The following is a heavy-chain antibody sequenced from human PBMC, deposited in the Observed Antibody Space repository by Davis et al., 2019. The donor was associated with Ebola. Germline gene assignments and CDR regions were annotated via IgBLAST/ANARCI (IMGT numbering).Heavy chain of an antibody. D-gene: IGHD2-2*01. Sequence: ASVKVSCKVSGYSLTELSMHWVRQAPGKGLEWMGGFDPEDGKTIYAQQFQGRVTMTEDTSTDTAYMELSSLRSEDTAVYYCATRTHTNSDLDSWGQGTLVSVSS. CDR1: GYSLTELS. J-gene: IGHJ4*02. CDR2: FDPEDGKT. CDR3: ATRTHTNSDLDS. V-gene: IGHV1-24*01.